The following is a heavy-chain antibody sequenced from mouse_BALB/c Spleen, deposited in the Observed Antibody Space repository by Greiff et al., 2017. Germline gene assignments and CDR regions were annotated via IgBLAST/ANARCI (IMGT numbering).Heavy chain of an antibody. J-gene: IGHJ4*01. D-gene: IGHD1-1*01. CDR1: GFSLTSYG. CDR3: ARDPYYYGSSYVEIDYAMDY. V-gene: IGHV2-9*02. Sequence: QVQLKESGPGLVAPSQSLSITCTVSGFSLTSYGVHWVRQPPGKGLEWLGVIWAGGSTNYNSALMSRLSISKDNSKSQVFLKMNSLQTDDTAMYYCARDPYYYGSSYVEIDYAMDYWGQGTSVTVSS. CDR2: IWAGGST.